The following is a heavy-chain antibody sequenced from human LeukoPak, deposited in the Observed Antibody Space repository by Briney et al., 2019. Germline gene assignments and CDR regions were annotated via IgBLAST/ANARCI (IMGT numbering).Heavy chain of an antibody. D-gene: IGHD6-19*01. V-gene: IGHV1-24*01. Sequence: GASVKVSCKVSGYALTELSMHWVRQAPGKGLEWMGGFDPEDGETIYAQKFQGRVTMTEDTSTDTAYMELSSLRSEDTAVYYCATLRQQWPEDNWFDPWGQGTLVTVSS. CDR2: FDPEDGET. J-gene: IGHJ5*02. CDR1: GYALTELS. CDR3: ATLRQQWPEDNWFDP.